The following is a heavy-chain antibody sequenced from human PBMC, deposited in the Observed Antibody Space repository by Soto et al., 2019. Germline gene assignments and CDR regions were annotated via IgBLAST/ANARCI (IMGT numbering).Heavy chain of an antibody. CDR1: GFTFDDYA. CDR2: ISWNSGSI. V-gene: IGHV3-9*01. D-gene: IGHD6-13*01. J-gene: IGHJ2*01. Sequence: EVQLVESGGGLVQPGRSLRLSCAASGFTFDDYAMHWVRQAPGKGLEWVSGISWNSGSIGYADSVKGRFTISRDNAKNSLYLQMNSLRAEDTALYYCAKDTKRRIAAPLLGYFDLWGRGTLVTVS. CDR3: AKDTKRRIAAPLLGYFDL.